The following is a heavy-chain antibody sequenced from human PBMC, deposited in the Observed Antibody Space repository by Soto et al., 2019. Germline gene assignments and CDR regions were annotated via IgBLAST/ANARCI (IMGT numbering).Heavy chain of an antibody. D-gene: IGHD3-3*01. CDR1: GFSLSDPKMG. Sequence: QVTLEESGPVLVKPTEPLTLTCSVSGFSLSDPKMGVRWIRQPPGKTLEWLAHIFSSDEKSYSTSLTSRVTISMYTFKSQVVLSLINMDPVETAKYYSARSRKRPYDSLSGHYNPMQYYYYAVEVWCKGTAVTVSS. CDR2: IFSSDEK. V-gene: IGHV2-26*01. J-gene: IGHJ6*04. CDR3: ARSRKRPYDSLSGHYNPMQYYYYAVEV.